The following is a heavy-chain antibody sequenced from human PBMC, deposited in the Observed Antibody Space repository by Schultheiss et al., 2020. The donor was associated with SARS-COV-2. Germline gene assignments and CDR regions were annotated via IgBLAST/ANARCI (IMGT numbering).Heavy chain of an antibody. V-gene: IGHV3-30*18. D-gene: IGHD6-6*01. CDR1: GFTFDDYA. J-gene: IGHJ5*02. CDR2: ISYDGSNK. Sequence: GGSLRLSCAASGFTFDDYAMHWVRQAPGKGLEWVAVISYDGSNKYYADSVKGRFTISRDNSKNTLYLQMNSLRAEDTAVYYCAKPVVKAARPRDWFDPWGQGTLVTVSS. CDR3: AKPVVKAARPRDWFDP.